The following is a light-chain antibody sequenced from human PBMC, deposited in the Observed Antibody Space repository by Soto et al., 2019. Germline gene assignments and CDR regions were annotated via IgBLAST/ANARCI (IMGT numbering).Light chain of an antibody. Sequence: DIRLTQSPSTLSASVGDRVTITCRASQSIDRWWAWYQQKLGTAPELLIHEASSSDSGVPSRFSGSGSGTEFTLNINSLQPEDFANYSYQHYHHYYSFGQGTKLEIK. V-gene: IGKV1-5*01. CDR2: EAS. CDR3: QHYHHYYS. J-gene: IGKJ2*03. CDR1: QSIDRW.